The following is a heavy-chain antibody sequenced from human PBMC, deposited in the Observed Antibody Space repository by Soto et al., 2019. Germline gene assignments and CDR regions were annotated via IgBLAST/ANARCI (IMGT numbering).Heavy chain of an antibody. CDR2: IYPGDSDT. Sequence: GESLKISCKGSGYSFTSYWIGWVLQMPWKGLGWMGIIYPGDSDTRYSPSFQGQVTISADQSISTAYLQWSSLKASDTAMYYCATRAHGSYYYYGMDVWGQGTTVTVSS. D-gene: IGHD2-15*01. CDR1: GYSFTSYW. CDR3: ATRAHGSYYYYGMDV. V-gene: IGHV5-51*01. J-gene: IGHJ6*02.